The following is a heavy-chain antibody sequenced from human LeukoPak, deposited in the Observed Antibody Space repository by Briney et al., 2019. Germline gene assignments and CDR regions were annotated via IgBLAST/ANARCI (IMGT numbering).Heavy chain of an antibody. Sequence: QTGGSLRLSCAASGFTVSSNYMSWVRQAPGKGLEWVSVIYSGGSTYYADSVKGRFTISRDNSKNTLYLQMNSLRAEDTAVYYCASLLRAYYDSSVTRFDYWGQGTLVTVSS. D-gene: IGHD3-22*01. V-gene: IGHV3-66*02. CDR3: ASLLRAYYDSSVTRFDY. CDR1: GFTVSSNY. J-gene: IGHJ4*02. CDR2: IYSGGST.